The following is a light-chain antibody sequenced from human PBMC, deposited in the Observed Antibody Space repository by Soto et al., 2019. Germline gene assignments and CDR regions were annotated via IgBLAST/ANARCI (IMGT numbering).Light chain of an antibody. CDR2: ENN. V-gene: IGLV1-51*02. J-gene: IGLJ3*02. CDR1: SSNIGKNY. Sequence: QSVLTQPPSVSAAPGQTVTISCSGSSSNIGKNYLSWYQQPPGTAPKLLIYENNKRPSAIPDRFSGSKSGTSATLAITGLQTGDEADYYCGTWDSSLSLWVFGGGTQLTVL. CDR3: GTWDSSLSLWV.